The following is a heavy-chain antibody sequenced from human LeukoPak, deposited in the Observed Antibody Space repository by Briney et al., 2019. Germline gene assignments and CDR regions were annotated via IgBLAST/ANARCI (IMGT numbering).Heavy chain of an antibody. CDR3: ARVKDSGWYYGNYYYYMDV. V-gene: IGHV1-69*05. CDR1: GGTFSSYA. J-gene: IGHJ6*03. Sequence: GASVKVSCKASGGTFSSYAISWVRQAPGQGLEWMGGIIPIFGTANYAQKFQGRVTITTDESTSTAYMELGSLRSEDTAVYYCARVKDSGWYYGNYYYYMDVWGKGTTVTVSS. D-gene: IGHD6-19*01. CDR2: IIPIFGTA.